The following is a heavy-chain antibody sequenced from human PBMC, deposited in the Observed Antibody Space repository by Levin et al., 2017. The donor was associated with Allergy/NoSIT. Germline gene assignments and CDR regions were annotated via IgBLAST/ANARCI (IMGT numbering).Heavy chain of an antibody. CDR1: GGSFSGYY. J-gene: IGHJ4*02. CDR3: ARGPGESVNTAMATSPYFDY. CDR2: INHSGST. Sequence: SETLSLTCAVYGGSFSGYYWSWIRQPPGKGLEWIGEINHSGSTNYNPSLKSRVTISVDTSKNQFSLKLSSVTAADTAVYYCARGPGESVNTAMATSPYFDYWGQGTLVTVSS. V-gene: IGHV4-34*01. D-gene: IGHD5-18*01.